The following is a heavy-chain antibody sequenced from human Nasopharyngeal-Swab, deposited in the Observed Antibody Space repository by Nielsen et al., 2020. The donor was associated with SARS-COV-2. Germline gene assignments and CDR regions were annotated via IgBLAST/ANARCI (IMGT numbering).Heavy chain of an antibody. Sequence: GESLKISCAASGFTFRSYWLHWVRQVPGEGLVWVSRIDTDGSVTNYADSVQCRFTISRDNAKNSLSLQMNSLRAEDTAIYYCGRDLGGYGGSWGQGALVIVSS. CDR1: GFTFRSYW. CDR2: IDTDGSVT. CDR3: GRDLGGYGGS. V-gene: IGHV3-74*01. J-gene: IGHJ5*02. D-gene: IGHD5-12*01.